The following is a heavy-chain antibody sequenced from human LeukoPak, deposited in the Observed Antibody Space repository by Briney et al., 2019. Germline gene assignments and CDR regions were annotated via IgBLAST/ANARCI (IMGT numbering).Heavy chain of an antibody. CDR2: ISDSSSII. J-gene: IGHJ4*02. CDR3: ARPPRGSYFFDY. V-gene: IGHV3-48*01. D-gene: IGHD5-12*01. CDR1: GFTFSSYS. Sequence: GGSLRLSCAASGFTFSSYSMNWVRQAPGKGLEWISFISDSSSIIYYADSMKGRFTISRDNAKNSLYLQMNSLRAEDTAVYYCARPPRGSYFFDYWGQGTLVTVSS.